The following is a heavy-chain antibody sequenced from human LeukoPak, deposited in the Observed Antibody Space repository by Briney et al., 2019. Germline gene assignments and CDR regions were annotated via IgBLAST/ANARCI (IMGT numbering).Heavy chain of an antibody. Sequence: SSVKVSCQASGYTFTSYCISWVQQAPGQGLEWMGWISAYNGNTNYAQKLQGRVTMTTDTSTSTAYMELRSLIFDDTAVYYCARDPTSGYWDYWGQGTLVTVSS. CDR1: GYTFTSYC. D-gene: IGHD3-22*01. CDR2: ISAYNGNT. J-gene: IGHJ4*02. CDR3: ARDPTSGYWDY. V-gene: IGHV1-18*01.